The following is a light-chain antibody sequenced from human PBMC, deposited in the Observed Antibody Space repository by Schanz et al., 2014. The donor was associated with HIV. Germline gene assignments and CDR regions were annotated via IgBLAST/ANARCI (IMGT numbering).Light chain of an antibody. CDR2: EAS. J-gene: IGKJ2*01. CDR1: QSISNW. Sequence: DIQMTQSPSTLSASVGDRVSISCRASQSISNWLAWYQQKPGKAPDLLIYEASILETGVPSRFSGSGSGTEFTLTISSLQPDDFATYYCQQYTQYPPFTFGQGTQLEIK. V-gene: IGKV1-5*01. CDR3: QQYTQYPPFT.